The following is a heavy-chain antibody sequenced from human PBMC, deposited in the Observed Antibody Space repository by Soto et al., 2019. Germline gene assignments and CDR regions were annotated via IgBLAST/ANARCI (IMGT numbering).Heavy chain of an antibody. CDR1: GFSLSTSGVG. CDR3: ARQPYNWNYDTGYYYGMAV. J-gene: IGHJ6*02. CDR2: IYWDDDK. D-gene: IGHD1-7*01. V-gene: IGHV2-5*02. Sequence: QITLKESGPTLVKPTQTLTLTCTFSGFSLSTSGVGVGWIRQPPGKALEWLALIYWDDDKRYSPSLKSRLTITKDTSKTQVVLTMTNMDPVDTATYYCARQPYNWNYDTGYYYGMAVWGQGTTVTVSS.